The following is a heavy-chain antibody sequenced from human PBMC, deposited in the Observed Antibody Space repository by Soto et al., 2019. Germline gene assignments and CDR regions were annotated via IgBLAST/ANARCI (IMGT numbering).Heavy chain of an antibody. V-gene: IGHV1-69*13. D-gene: IGHD3-3*01. CDR3: ARSHTVTIFGVVIAPYYYYGMDV. CDR2: IIPIFGTA. Sequence: GASVKVSCKASGGTFSSYAISWVRQAPGQGLEWMGGIIPIFGTANYAQKFQGRVTITADESTSTAYMELSSLRSEDTAVYYCARSHTVTIFGVVIAPYYYYGMDVWGQGTMVTVSS. CDR1: GGTFSSYA. J-gene: IGHJ6*02.